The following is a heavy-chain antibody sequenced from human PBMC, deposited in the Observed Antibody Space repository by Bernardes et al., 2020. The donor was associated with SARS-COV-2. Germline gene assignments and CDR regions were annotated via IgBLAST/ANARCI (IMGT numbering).Heavy chain of an antibody. J-gene: IGHJ5*02. D-gene: IGHD3-3*01. CDR2: LYYRWIT. Sequence: SESLSLTCAVSGCTISSTPYYWAWLPQPPGQGLDWIGTLYYRWITYYNPFLDSRVTITVDTSKNQFPLKLTSVTAADTAVFYWARQQGFYDLCGGQSWFDPWRQGTLGTVSS. CDR3: ARQQGFYDLCGGQSWFDP. V-gene: IGHV4-39*01. CDR1: GCTISSTPYY.